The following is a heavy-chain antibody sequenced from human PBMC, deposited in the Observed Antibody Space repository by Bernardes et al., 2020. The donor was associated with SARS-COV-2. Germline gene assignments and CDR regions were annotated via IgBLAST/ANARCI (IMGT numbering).Heavy chain of an antibody. CDR1: GFTFSNYA. CDR2: ISASGAGT. D-gene: IGHD3-3*01. Sequence: GGSLRLSCATSGFTFSNYAMGWVRQAPGKGLEWVSGISASGAGTYYADSVKGRFTISRDNSKNTLYLQMSSLRTGDTAVYYCAKTSVDYWGQGALVTVSS. CDR3: AKTSVDY. J-gene: IGHJ4*02. V-gene: IGHV3-23*01.